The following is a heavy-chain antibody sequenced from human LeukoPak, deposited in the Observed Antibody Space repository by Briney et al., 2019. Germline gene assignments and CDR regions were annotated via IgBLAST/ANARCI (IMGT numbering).Heavy chain of an antibody. CDR1: GFTFSTYG. V-gene: IGHV3-30*02. CDR3: AKEKAGTDAFDI. D-gene: IGHD6-19*01. J-gene: IGHJ3*02. CDR2: LRYDGSNK. Sequence: GGSLRLSCAASGFTFSTYGMHWVRQAPGKGLEWVAFLRYDGSNKYYADSVKGRFTISRDNSKNTLYLQMNSLRAEDTAVYYCAKEKAGTDAFDIWGQETMVTVSS.